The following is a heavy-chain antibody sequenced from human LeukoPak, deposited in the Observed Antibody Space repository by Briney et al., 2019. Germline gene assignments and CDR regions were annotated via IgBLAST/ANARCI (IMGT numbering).Heavy chain of an antibody. V-gene: IGHV3-7*03. D-gene: IGHD3-10*01. CDR2: IKQDGSEK. Sequence: PGGSLRLSCAASGFTFSNYWMSWVRQAPGKGLEWVANIKQDGSEKYYVDSVKGRFTISRDNAKNSLYLQMDSLRAEDTALYYCAKDNRNYYGSGSQMAGGDYWGQGTLVTVSS. J-gene: IGHJ4*02. CDR1: GFTFSNYW. CDR3: AKDNRNYYGSGSQMAGGDY.